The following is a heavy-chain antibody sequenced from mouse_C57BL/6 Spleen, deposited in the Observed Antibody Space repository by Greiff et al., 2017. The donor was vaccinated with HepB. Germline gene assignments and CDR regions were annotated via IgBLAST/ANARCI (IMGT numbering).Heavy chain of an antibody. D-gene: IGHD1-1*01. J-gene: IGHJ2*01. CDR3: ARVYYYGSSYYFDY. CDR2: ISSGGSYT. V-gene: IGHV5-6*01. Sequence: EVKLVESGGDLVKPGGSLKLSCAASGFTFSSYGMSWVRQTPDKRLEWVATISSGGSYTYYPDSVKGRFTISRDNAKNTLYLQMSSLKSEDTAMYYSARVYYYGSSYYFDYWGQGTTLTVSS. CDR1: GFTFSSYG.